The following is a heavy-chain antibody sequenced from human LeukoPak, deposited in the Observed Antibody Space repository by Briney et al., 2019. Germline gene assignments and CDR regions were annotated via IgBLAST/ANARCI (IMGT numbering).Heavy chain of an antibody. Sequence: GGSLRLSCAASGFTFSSYWMRWVRQAPGKGLVWVSRINSDGSSTSYADSVKGRFTISRDNAKNTLYLQMKSRRAEDPALYYCASLGYSKGYYYGMDVWGQGTTVTVSS. CDR1: GFTFSSYW. CDR3: ASLGYSKGYYYGMDV. CDR2: INSDGSST. D-gene: IGHD4-11*01. V-gene: IGHV3-74*01. J-gene: IGHJ6*02.